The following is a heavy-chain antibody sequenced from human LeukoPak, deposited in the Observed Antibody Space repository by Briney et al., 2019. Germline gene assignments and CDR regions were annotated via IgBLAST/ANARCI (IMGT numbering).Heavy chain of an antibody. V-gene: IGHV4-59*01. CDR1: GGSISSYY. J-gene: IGHJ3*02. Sequence: SETLSLTCTVSGGSISSYYWSWIRQPPGKGLEWIGYIYYSGSTNYNPSLKSRVTISVDTSKNQFSLKLSSVTAADTAVYYCARDLNYFGSGSYYIHAFDIRGQGTMVTVSS. D-gene: IGHD3-10*01. CDR3: ARDLNYFGSGSYYIHAFDI. CDR2: IYYSGST.